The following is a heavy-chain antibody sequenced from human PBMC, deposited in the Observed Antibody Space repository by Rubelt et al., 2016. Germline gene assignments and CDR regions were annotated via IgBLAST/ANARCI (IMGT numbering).Heavy chain of an antibody. V-gene: IGHV4-34*01. D-gene: IGHD6-19*01. CDR3: ARRNGYSSGWYSIRGAFDI. J-gene: IGHJ3*02. Sequence: QVQLQQWGAGLLKPSETLSLTCAVYGGSFSGYYWSWIRQPPGKGLEWIGEINHSGSTNYNPSLKSRVTISVATAKNKFSLRLSSVTAADTAVYYCARRNGYSSGWYSIRGAFDIWGQGTMVTVSS. CDR2: INHSGST. CDR1: GGSFSGYY.